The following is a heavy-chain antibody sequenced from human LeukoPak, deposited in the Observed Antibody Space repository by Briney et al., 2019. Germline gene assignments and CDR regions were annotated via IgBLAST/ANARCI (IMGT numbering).Heavy chain of an antibody. Sequence: ASVKVSCKTSGHLFTSYGISWVRQAPGQGLEWMGCISTYNGNTNYAQKVQGRVTMTTDTYRSQAYRELRSLRSDDTAVYYCARDLWNYVVVVPAAGSWFDPWGQGTLVTVSS. CDR2: ISTYNGNT. D-gene: IGHD2-2*01. CDR3: ARDLWNYVVVVPAAGSWFDP. J-gene: IGHJ5*02. CDR1: GHLFTSYG. V-gene: IGHV1-18*01.